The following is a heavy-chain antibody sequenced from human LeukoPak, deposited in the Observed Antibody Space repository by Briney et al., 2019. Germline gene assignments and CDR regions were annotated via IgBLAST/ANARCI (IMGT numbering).Heavy chain of an antibody. CDR3: AKDASSWYLSYFDY. CDR2: ISYDGSNK. V-gene: IGHV3-30*18. J-gene: IGHJ4*02. D-gene: IGHD6-13*01. Sequence: PGGSLRLSCAASGFTFSSYGMHWVRQAPGKGLEGVAVISYDGSNKYYADSVKGRFTISRDNSKNTLYLQMNSLRAEDTAVYYCAKDASSWYLSYFDYWGQGTLVTVSS. CDR1: GFTFSSYG.